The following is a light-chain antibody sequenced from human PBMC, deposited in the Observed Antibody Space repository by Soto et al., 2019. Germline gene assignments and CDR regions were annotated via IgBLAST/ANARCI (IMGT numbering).Light chain of an antibody. CDR1: QSLVHSDGIAY. Sequence: DVVMTQSPLSLPVTLGQPASIPCRSNQSLVHSDGIAYFSWFQQKPGRSPRRLIYKVSNRDSGVPARFSGSGSGTDFALKISSVEAEDVSVYYCMQGTHWPITFGQGTRLEIK. J-gene: IGKJ5*01. V-gene: IGKV2-30*02. CDR2: KVS. CDR3: MQGTHWPIT.